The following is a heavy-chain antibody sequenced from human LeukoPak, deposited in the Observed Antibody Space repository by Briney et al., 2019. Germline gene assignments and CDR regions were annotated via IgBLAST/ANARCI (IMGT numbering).Heavy chain of an antibody. CDR2: ISYDGSNK. CDR3: AKDAEYYYYGMDV. J-gene: IGHJ6*02. CDR1: GFTFSSYA. V-gene: IGHV3-30-3*01. Sequence: TGGSLRLSCAASGFTFSSYAMHWVRQAPGKGLEWVAVISYDGSNKYYADSVKGRFTISRDNSKNTLYLQMNSLRAEDTAVYYCAKDAEYYYYGMDVWGQGTTVTVSS.